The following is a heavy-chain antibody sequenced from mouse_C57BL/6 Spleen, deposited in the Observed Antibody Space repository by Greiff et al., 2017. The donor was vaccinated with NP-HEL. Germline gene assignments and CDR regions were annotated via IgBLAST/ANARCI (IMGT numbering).Heavy chain of an antibody. D-gene: IGHD1-1*01. V-gene: IGHV1S81*02. CDR3: ARIKKIVATYVDY. CDR1: GYTFTSYW. Sequence: VQLQQSGAELVKAGASVKMSCKASGYTFTSYWMHWVKQRLGQGLEWFAETNPTNGRTYYNEKFKSTATLTVDKSSSTAYMLLSGPTFEDSAVYYCARIKKIVATYVDYWGQGTTLTVSS. J-gene: IGHJ2*01. CDR2: TNPTNGRT.